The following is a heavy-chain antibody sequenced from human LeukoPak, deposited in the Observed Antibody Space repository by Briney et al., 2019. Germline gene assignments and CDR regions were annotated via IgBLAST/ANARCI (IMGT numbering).Heavy chain of an antibody. CDR1: GFTFSSYW. D-gene: IGHD4-17*01. CDR2: IKQDGSEK. CDR3: ARDTYVYGDYSPVDY. J-gene: IGHJ4*02. V-gene: IGHV3-7*03. Sequence: PGGSLRLSCAASGFTFSSYWMSWVRQAPGKGLEWVANIKQDGSEKYYVDSVKGRFTISRDNAKNSLYLQMNSLRAEDTAVYYCARDTYVYGDYSPVDYWGQGTLVTVSS.